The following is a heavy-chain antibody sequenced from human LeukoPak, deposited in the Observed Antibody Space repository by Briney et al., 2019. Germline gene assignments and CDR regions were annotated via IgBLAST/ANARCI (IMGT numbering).Heavy chain of an antibody. CDR3: AKDRRCSSWYYFDY. D-gene: IGHD6-13*01. V-gene: IGHV3-23*01. CDR2: ISGSGGST. Sequence: GGSLRLSCAASGFTFSGYAMSWVRQAPGKGLEWVSTISGSGGSTYYADSVKGRFTISRDNSQNTLYLQMNSLRDEDTAVYYCAKDRRCSSWYYFDYWGQGTLVTVSS. CDR1: GFTFSGYA. J-gene: IGHJ4*02.